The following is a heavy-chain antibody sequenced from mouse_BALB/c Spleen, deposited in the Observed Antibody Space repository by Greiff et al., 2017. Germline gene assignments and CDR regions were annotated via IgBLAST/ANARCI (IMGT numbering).Heavy chain of an antibody. CDR3: ASLTTATGYFDY. V-gene: IGHV5-12-1*01. CDR2: ISSGGGST. CDR1: GFAFSSYD. Sequence: EVQVVESGGGLVKPGGSLKLSCAASGFAFSSYDMSWVRQTPEKRLEWVAYISSGGGSTYYPDTVKGRFTISRDNAKNTLYLQMSSLKSEDTAMYYCASLTTATGYFDYWGQGTTLTVSS. D-gene: IGHD1-2*01. J-gene: IGHJ2*01.